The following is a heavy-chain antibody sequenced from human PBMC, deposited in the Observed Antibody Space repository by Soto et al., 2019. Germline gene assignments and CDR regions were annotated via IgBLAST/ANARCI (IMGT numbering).Heavy chain of an antibody. CDR1: GFTFSSYS. J-gene: IGHJ6*03. CDR2: ISSSSSYI. D-gene: IGHD5-12*01. V-gene: IGHV3-21*01. CDR3: ARDDSGSDYSSYYYMDV. Sequence: EVQLVESGGGLVKPGGSLRLSCAASGFTFSSYSMNWVRQAPGKGLEWVSSISSSSSYIYYADSVKGRFTISKDNAKNSLYLQMNSLRAEDTALYYCARDDSGSDYSSYYYMDVWGKGTTVTVSS.